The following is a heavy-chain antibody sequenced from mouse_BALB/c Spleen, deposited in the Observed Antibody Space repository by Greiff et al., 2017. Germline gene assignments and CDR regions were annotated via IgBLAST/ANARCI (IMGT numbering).Heavy chain of an antibody. V-gene: IGHV1-82*01. CDR3: ARGVDYRYSIMDY. Sequence: QVQLQQSGPELVKPGASVKISCKASGYAFSSSWMNWVKQRPGQGLEWIGRIYPGDGDTNYNGKFKGKATLTADKSSSTAYMQLSSLTSVDSAVYFCARGVDYRYSIMDYWGQGTSVTVSS. D-gene: IGHD2-14*01. CDR2: IYPGDGDT. J-gene: IGHJ4*01. CDR1: GYAFSSSW.